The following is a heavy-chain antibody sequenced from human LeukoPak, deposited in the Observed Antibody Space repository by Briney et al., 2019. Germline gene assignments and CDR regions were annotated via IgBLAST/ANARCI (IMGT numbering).Heavy chain of an antibody. D-gene: IGHD3-3*01. V-gene: IGHV4-34*01. CDR2: INHSGST. CDR3: ARASFGVPGV. Sequence: SETLSLTCAVYGGSFSGYYWSWIRQPPGKGLEWIGEINHSGSTNYNPSLKSRVTISVDTFKNQFSLKLSSVTAADTAVYYCARASFGVPGVWGQGTTVTVSS. J-gene: IGHJ6*02. CDR1: GGSFSGYY.